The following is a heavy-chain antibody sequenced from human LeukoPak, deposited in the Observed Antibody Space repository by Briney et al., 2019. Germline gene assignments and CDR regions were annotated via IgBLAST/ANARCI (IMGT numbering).Heavy chain of an antibody. CDR2: IYYSGST. CDR1: GGSISNYY. D-gene: IGHD5-24*01. J-gene: IGHJ2*01. CDR3: ARGDGYNPGLYWSANWYFDL. V-gene: IGHV4-59*01. Sequence: SETLSLTCTVSGGSISNYYWSWIRQPPGKGLEWIGYIYYSGSTNYNPSLKSRVTISVDTSKNQFSLKLSSVTAADTAVYYCARGDGYNPGLYWSANWYFDLWGRGTLVTVSS.